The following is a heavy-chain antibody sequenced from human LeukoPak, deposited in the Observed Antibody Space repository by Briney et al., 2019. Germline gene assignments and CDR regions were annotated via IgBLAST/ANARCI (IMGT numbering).Heavy chain of an antibody. CDR3: ARASRRSSSWRNYYYYYMDV. V-gene: IGHV4-39*07. J-gene: IGHJ6*03. Sequence: PSETLSLTCTVSGGSISSSSYYWGWIRQPPGKGLGWIGSIYYSGSTYYNPSLKSRVTISVDTSKNQFSLKLSSVTAADTAVYYCARASRRSSSWRNYYYYYMDVWGKGTTVTVSS. CDR2: IYYSGST. D-gene: IGHD6-13*01. CDR1: GGSISSSSYY.